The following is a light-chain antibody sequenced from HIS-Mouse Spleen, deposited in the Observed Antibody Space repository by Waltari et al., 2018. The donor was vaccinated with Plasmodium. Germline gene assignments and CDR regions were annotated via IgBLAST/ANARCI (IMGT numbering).Light chain of an antibody. Sequence: SYELTQPPSVSVSPGQTARITCSGDALPKKYAYWYQQKSGQAPVLVIYEDIKRPSGIPEGFCGSRSGTMATLTIRRAQVEDEADYYCYSTDSSGNHRVFGGGTKLTVL. CDR2: EDI. V-gene: IGLV3-10*01. CDR1: ALPKKY. CDR3: YSTDSSGNHRV. J-gene: IGLJ3*02.